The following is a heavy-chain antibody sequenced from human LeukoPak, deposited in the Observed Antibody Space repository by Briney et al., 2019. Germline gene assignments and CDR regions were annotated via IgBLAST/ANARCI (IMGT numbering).Heavy chain of an antibody. V-gene: IGHV3-9*01. D-gene: IGHD3-10*01. CDR1: GFTFDDYA. CDR2: ISWNSGSI. J-gene: IGHJ4*02. CDR3: ARGYYYGSGAPDY. Sequence: GGSLRLSCAASGFTFDDYAMHWVRQAPGKGLEWVSGISWNSGSIGYADSVKGRFTISRDNAKNSLYLQMNSLRAEDTAVYYCARGYYYGSGAPDYWGQGTLVTVSS.